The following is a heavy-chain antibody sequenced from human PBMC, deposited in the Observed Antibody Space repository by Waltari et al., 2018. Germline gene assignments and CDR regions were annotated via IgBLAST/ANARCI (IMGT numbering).Heavy chain of an antibody. Sequence: VQLVESGGGLVKPGGSLRLSCAASGFTFSSYSMNWVRQAPGKGLEWIGSIYHSGSTYYNPSLKIRVTISVDTSKNQFSLKLSSVTAADTAVYYCARRSRSRDGYNYLDYWGQGTLVTVSS. D-gene: IGHD5-12*01. J-gene: IGHJ4*02. CDR3: ARRSRSRDGYNYLDY. CDR1: GFTFSSYS. CDR2: IYHSGST. V-gene: IGHV4-38-2*01.